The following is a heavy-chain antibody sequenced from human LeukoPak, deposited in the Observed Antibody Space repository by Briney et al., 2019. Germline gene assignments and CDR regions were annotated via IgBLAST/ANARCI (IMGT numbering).Heavy chain of an antibody. D-gene: IGHD6-13*01. V-gene: IGHV3-7*01. Sequence: GGSLRLSCAASGFTFSRYWMSWVRQAPGKGLEWVANIKQDGSEKHYVDSVKGRFTISRDNAKNSLYLQMNSLRAEDTAVYYCARSAGSSSWYEGYYFDYWGQGTLVTVSS. J-gene: IGHJ4*02. CDR1: GFTFSRYW. CDR2: IKQDGSEK. CDR3: ARSAGSSSWYEGYYFDY.